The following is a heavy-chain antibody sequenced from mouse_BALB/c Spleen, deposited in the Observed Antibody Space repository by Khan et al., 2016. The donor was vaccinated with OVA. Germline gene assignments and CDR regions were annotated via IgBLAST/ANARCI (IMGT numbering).Heavy chain of an antibody. V-gene: IGHV2-3*01. Sequence: VKLLESGPGLVAPSQSLSITCTVSGFSFTSYGVGWVRQPPGKGLEWLGVIWGDGSTNYHSALISRLNINKDNSKSQVFLKLNSLQTDDTATYYCALYYYGRAWFAYWGQGTLVTVSA. D-gene: IGHD1-1*01. CDR3: ALYYYGRAWFAY. CDR1: GFSFTSYG. CDR2: IWGDGST. J-gene: IGHJ3*01.